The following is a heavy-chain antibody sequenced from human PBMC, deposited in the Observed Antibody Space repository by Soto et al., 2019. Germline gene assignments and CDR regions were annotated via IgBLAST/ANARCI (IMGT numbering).Heavy chain of an antibody. D-gene: IGHD2-15*01. Sequence: TLSVTWTVSGGSIIDDNYSGSWVRQPPGKGLEWIGYIYHSGTTYYNPSLNSRVTISVDGSSNQFSLKLTSVMAADTAVYYCARVVTATRYFEAWGQGSLVTVSS. CDR2: IYHSGTT. CDR3: ARVVTATRYFEA. CDR1: GGSIIDDNYS. J-gene: IGHJ4*02. V-gene: IGHV4-30-2*01.